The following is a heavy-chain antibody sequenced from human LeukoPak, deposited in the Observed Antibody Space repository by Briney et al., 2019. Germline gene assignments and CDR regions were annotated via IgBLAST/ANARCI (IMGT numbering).Heavy chain of an antibody. CDR2: INPSGGST. CDR3: ARAIVVVPAARGFDY. D-gene: IGHD2-2*01. J-gene: IGHJ4*02. V-gene: IGHV1-46*01. CDR1: GYTFTSYY. Sequence: ASVKVSCKASGYTFTSYYMHWVRQAPGQGLEWMGIINPSGGSTSYAQKFQGRVTITTDESTSTAYMELSSLRSEDTAVYYCARAIVVVPAARGFDYWGQGTLVTVSS.